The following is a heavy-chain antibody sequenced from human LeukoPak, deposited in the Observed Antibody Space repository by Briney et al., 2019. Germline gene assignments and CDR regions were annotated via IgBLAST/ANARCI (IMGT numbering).Heavy chain of an antibody. CDR1: GASISSISYY. J-gene: IGHJ3*02. D-gene: IGHD5-18*01. Sequence: SETLSLTCSVSGASISSISYYWSWIRQPAGKGLEWIGRIYTSGSTNYNPSLKSRVTISLDTSKNQFSLKLSSVTAADTAVYYCAREVLEDTAMVTPGAFDIWGQGTMVTVSS. CDR3: AREVLEDTAMVTPGAFDI. V-gene: IGHV4-61*02. CDR2: IYTSGST.